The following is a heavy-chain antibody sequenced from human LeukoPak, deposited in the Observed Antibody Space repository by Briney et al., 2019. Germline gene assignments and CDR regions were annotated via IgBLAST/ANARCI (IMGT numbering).Heavy chain of an antibody. CDR2: IYTSGST. CDR3: ARDSFLGSYYYYYYYMDV. Sequence: PSETLSLTCTVSGGSISSGSYYWSWIRQPAGKGLEWIGRIYTSGSTNYNPSLKSRVTISVDTSKNQFPLKLSSVTAADTAVYYCARDSFLGSYYYYYYYMDVWGKGTTVTISS. V-gene: IGHV4-61*02. CDR1: GGSISSGSYY. J-gene: IGHJ6*03. D-gene: IGHD2-15*01.